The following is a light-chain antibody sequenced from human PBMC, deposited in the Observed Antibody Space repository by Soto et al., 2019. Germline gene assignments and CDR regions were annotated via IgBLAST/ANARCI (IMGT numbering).Light chain of an antibody. Sequence: EIVMTQSPATLSVSPGERATLSCRASQSISTELAWYQQKPGQPPRLLIYSASTRATGVPARFTGSGSGSESTLTISGLQSEDFAVYYGQQGHNWPLTFGQGTRLEI. CDR2: SAS. CDR3: QQGHNWPLT. CDR1: QSISTE. V-gene: IGKV3-15*01. J-gene: IGKJ2*01.